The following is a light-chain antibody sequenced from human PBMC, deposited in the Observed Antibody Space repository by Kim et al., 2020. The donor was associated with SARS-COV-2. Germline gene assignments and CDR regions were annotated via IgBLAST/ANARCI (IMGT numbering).Light chain of an antibody. CDR2: DNN. J-gene: IGLJ3*02. V-gene: IGLV1-51*01. Sequence: GQEVTISCSGSSSNIEANYVSWYQQVPGTVPKLLINDNNKRPSGGPDRFSGSKSGTSASLAITGLQTGDEADYYCGTWDNSLSAAVFGGGTQLTVL. CDR1: SSNIEANY. CDR3: GTWDNSLSAAV.